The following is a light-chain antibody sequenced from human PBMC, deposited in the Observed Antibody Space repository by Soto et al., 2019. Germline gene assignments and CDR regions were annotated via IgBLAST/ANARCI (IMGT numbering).Light chain of an antibody. CDR3: QQYNNWPV. CDR2: AAS. Sequence: EFVLTQSPGTLSLSPGERATLSCRASQSVSSNLAWYQQKPGQAPRLLIYAASTRATGIPARFSGSGSGTEFTLTISSLQSEDFAVYYCQQYNNWPVFGQGTKVDI. V-gene: IGKV3-15*01. J-gene: IGKJ1*01. CDR1: QSVSSN.